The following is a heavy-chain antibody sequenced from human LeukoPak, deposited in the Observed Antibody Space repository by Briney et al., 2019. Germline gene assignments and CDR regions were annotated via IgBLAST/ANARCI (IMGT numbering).Heavy chain of an antibody. CDR1: GFTFSNAW. CDR3: TTVPRYCSGGSCSQFDY. V-gene: IGHV3-15*01. Sequence: GGSLRLSCAASGFTFSNAWMSWVRQAPGKGLEWVGRIKSNTDGGTTDYAAPVKGRFTISRDDSKNTLYLQMNSLKTEDTAVYYCTTVPRYCSGGSCSQFDYWGQGTLVTVSS. D-gene: IGHD2-15*01. J-gene: IGHJ4*02. CDR2: IKSNTDGGTT.